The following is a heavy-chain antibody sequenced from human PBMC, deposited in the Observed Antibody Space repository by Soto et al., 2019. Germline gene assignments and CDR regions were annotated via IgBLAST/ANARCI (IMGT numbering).Heavy chain of an antibody. CDR2: IYWDDDK. Sequence: SGPTLVKPTQTLTLTCTFSGFSLSTSGVGVGWIRQPPGKALEWLALIYWDDDKRYSPSLKSRLTITKDTSKNQVVLTMTNMDPVDTATYYCAHRPRLTGYYYYYYGMDVWGQGTTVTVSS. CDR1: GFSLSTSGVG. V-gene: IGHV2-5*02. CDR3: AHRPRLTGYYYYYYGMDV. J-gene: IGHJ6*02. D-gene: IGHD3-9*01.